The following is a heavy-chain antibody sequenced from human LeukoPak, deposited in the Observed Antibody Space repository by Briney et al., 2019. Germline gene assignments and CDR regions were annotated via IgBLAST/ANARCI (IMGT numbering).Heavy chain of an antibody. CDR3: GKDMGPLGTIWLDY. V-gene: IGHV3-43*02. D-gene: IGHD3-3*01. Sequence: LGGSLRLSCAASGFTFDDYAMHWVRPAPGKRLEWVSLISGDGTTTYYADSVEGRFTISRDNSKNSLYLRVNSLRTEDTALYYCGKDMGPLGTIWLDYWGQGTLVTVSS. J-gene: IGHJ4*02. CDR2: ISGDGTTT. CDR1: GFTFDDYA.